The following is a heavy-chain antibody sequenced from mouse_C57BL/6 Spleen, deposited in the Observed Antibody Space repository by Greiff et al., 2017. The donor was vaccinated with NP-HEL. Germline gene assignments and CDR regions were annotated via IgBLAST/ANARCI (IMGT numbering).Heavy chain of an antibody. CDR3: TRSLYGGGFAY. Sequence: EVQLQQSGAELVRPGASVKLSCTASGFNIKDDYMHWVKQRPEQGLEWIGWIDPENGDTEYASKFQGKATITADTSSNTAYLQLSSLTSEDTAVYYCTRSLYGGGFAYWGQGTLVTVSA. V-gene: IGHV14-4*01. CDR2: IDPENGDT. D-gene: IGHD1-1*01. J-gene: IGHJ3*01. CDR1: GFNIKDDY.